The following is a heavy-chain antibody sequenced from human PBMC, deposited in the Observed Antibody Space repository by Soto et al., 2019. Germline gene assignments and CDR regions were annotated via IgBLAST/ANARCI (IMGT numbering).Heavy chain of an antibody. CDR3: AREPRDDYGRLGWFDP. Sequence: GASVKVSCKASGYTFTSYGISWVRQAPGQGLEWMGWISAYNGNTNYAQKLQGRVTMTTDTSTSTAYMELRSLRSDDTAVYYCAREPRDDYGRLGWFDPWGQGTLVTVSS. J-gene: IGHJ5*02. CDR2: ISAYNGNT. V-gene: IGHV1-18*01. D-gene: IGHD4-17*01. CDR1: GYTFTSYG.